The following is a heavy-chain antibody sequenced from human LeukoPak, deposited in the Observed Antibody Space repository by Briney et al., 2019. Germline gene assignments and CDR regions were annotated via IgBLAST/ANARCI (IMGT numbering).Heavy chain of an antibody. V-gene: IGHV3-7*01. D-gene: IGHD2-2*01. Sequence: GGSLRLSCAASGFTFSSYWMSWVRQAPGKGLEWVANIKQDGSEKYYVDSVKGRFTIFRDNAKNSLYLQMNSLRAEDTAVYYCARSHQLLGYGMDVWGQGTTVTVSS. J-gene: IGHJ6*02. CDR3: ARSHQLLGYGMDV. CDR1: GFTFSSYW. CDR2: IKQDGSEK.